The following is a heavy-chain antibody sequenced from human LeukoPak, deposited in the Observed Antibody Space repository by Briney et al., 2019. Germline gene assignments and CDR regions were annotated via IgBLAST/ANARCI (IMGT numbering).Heavy chain of an antibody. CDR3: ARVCGEWLLGYYYYMDV. V-gene: IGHV3-30*02. J-gene: IGHJ6*03. Sequence: GGSLRLSCAASGFTFSSYGIHWVRQAPGKGLEWVAFIRYDGSNKYYADSVKGRFTISRDNSKNTLYLQMNSLRAEDTAVYYCARVCGEWLLGYYYYMDVWGKGTTVTVSS. CDR2: IRYDGSNK. CDR1: GFTFSSYG. D-gene: IGHD3-3*01.